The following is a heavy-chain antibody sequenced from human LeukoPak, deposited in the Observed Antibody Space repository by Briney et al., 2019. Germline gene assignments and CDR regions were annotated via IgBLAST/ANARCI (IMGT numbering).Heavy chain of an antibody. D-gene: IGHD3-22*01. CDR1: GGSISSGSYY. V-gene: IGHV4-61*02. J-gene: IGHJ4*02. CDR3: ARGYDSSGYYGY. CDR2: IYTSGST. Sequence: PSQTLSLTCTVSGGSISSGSYYRSWIRQPAGKGLEWIGRIYTSGSTNYNPSLKSRVTISVDTSKNQFSLKLSSVTAADTAVYYCARGYDSSGYYGYWGQGTLVTVSS.